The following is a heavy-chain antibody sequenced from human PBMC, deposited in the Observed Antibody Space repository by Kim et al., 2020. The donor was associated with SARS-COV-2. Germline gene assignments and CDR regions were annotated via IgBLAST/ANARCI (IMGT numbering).Heavy chain of an antibody. CDR2: ISYDGSNK. D-gene: IGHD2-15*01. CDR1: GFTFSSYA. J-gene: IGHJ4*02. CDR3: ARALLSYYFDY. Sequence: GGSLRLSCAASGFTFSSYAMHWVRQAPGKGLEWVAVISYDGSNKYYADSVKGRFTISRDNSKNTLYLQMNSLRAEDTAVYYCARALLSYYFDYWGQGTLVTVSS. V-gene: IGHV3-30*04.